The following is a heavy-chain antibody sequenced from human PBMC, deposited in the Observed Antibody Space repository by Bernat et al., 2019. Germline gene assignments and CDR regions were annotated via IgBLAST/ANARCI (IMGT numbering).Heavy chain of an antibody. CDR2: ISAYNGNT. CDR3: ARDRPIGGDSYGSVDF. D-gene: IGHD5-18*01. V-gene: IGHV1-18*01. J-gene: IGHJ4*02. Sequence: QVQLVQSGAEVKKPGASVKVSCKASGYTFTSYGISWVRQAPGQGLEWMGWISAYNGNTNYAQKLQGRVTMTTDTSKTTAYMELRSLRSDDTAVYYGARDRPIGGDSYGSVDFWGQGTLVTVSS. CDR1: GYTFTSYG.